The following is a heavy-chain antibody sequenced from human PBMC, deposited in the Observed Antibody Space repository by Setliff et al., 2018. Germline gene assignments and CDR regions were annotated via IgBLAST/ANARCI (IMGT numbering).Heavy chain of an antibody. CDR2: IYRGDRST. D-gene: IGHD1-7*01. Sequence: SLKISCVASGFTFTDYAMSWVRQAPGKGLEWVSTIYRGDRSTFYADSVQGRFIIFRDGSKNTLYLQMDSLRGEDTAVYYCAKPRLELRWGFEYWGQGTPVTVSS. J-gene: IGHJ4*02. CDR1: GFTFTDYA. V-gene: IGHV3-23*03. CDR3: AKPRLELRWGFEY.